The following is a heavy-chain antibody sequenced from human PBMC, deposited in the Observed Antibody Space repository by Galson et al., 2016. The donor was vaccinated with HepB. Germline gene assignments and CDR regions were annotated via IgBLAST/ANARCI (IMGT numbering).Heavy chain of an antibody. CDR1: GFIFSDYY. CDR3: ARGKGGSFLDH. V-gene: IGHV3-11*01. CDR2: ISSRGATI. J-gene: IGHJ4*02. Sequence: SLRLSCAASGFIFSDYYMSWIRQTPGKGLEWLAHISSRGATIYYPDSLEGRFTISRDNAKNSLYLQMNSLRAEDTAVYYCARGKGGSFLDHWGQGAQVTVSS. D-gene: IGHD1-26*01.